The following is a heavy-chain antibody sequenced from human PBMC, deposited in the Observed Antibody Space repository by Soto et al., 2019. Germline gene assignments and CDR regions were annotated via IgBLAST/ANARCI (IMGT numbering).Heavy chain of an antibody. V-gene: IGHV3-7*01. CDR1: GFTFSSYW. D-gene: IGHD4-17*01. CDR3: ASSAYGDYYFDY. CDR2: IKQDGSEK. J-gene: IGHJ4*02. Sequence: GGSLRLSCAASGFTFSSYWMSWVRQAPGKGLEWVANIKQDGSEKYYVDYVKGRFTISRDNAKNSLYLQMNSLRAEDTAVYYCASSAYGDYYFDYWGQGTLVTVSS.